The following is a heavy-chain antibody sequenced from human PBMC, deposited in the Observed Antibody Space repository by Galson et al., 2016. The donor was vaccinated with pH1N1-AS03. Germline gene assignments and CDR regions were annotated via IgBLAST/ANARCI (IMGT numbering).Heavy chain of an antibody. CDR2: FSGGVGRT. V-gene: IGHV3-23*01. D-gene: IGHD3-16*01. CDR3: VKDLGMTLDLTA. J-gene: IGHJ5*02. Sequence: SLRLSCAVSGFTFSSYAMSWVRQAPGKGLEWVSTFSGGVGRTYYADSVKGRFTISRDTSNNTLYLQMNSLRAEDTAIYYCVKDLGMTLDLTAWGQGTLVTVSS. CDR1: GFTFSSYA.